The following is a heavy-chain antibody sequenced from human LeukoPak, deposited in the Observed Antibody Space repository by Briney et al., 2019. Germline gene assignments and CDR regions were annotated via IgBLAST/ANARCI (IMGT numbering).Heavy chain of an antibody. CDR3: ARGGARETRVVVAATNWFDP. CDR1: GFSFSGYY. Sequence: SETLSLTCAVYGFSFSGYYWSWLRQPPGKGREGMGEVNHSGSTNYNPSLKSRVTISVDTSNNQFSLKLSSVTAAATAVYYCARGGARETRVVVAATNWFDPWGQGTLVTVSS. J-gene: IGHJ5*02. V-gene: IGHV4-34*01. CDR2: VNHSGST. D-gene: IGHD2-15*01.